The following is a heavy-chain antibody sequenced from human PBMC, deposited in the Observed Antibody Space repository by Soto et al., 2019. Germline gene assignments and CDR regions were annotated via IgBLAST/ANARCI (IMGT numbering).Heavy chain of an antibody. J-gene: IGHJ4*02. CDR1: GYILKNYW. Sequence: GESLKISCDASGYILKNYWIGLVLQMPGQGLEWMGIIFPDDSDTRYSPSFQGHVTISVDKSISTAYVQWSSLKASDSAIYYCFRGGVTSRTFDYWGQGTLVTVSS. CDR3: FRGGVTSRTFDY. CDR2: IFPDDSDT. V-gene: IGHV5-51*01. D-gene: IGHD3-16*01.